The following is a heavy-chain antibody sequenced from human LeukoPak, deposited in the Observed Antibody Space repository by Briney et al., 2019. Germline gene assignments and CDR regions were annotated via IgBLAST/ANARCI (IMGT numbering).Heavy chain of an antibody. J-gene: IGHJ6*03. V-gene: IGHV1-24*01. CDR3: ARVILGESPCTNGVCRSLYYYMDV. CDR1: GYTLTELS. D-gene: IGHD2-8*01. CDR2: FDPEDGET. Sequence: PGASVKVSCEVSGYTLTELSMHWVRQAPGKGLEWMGGFDPEDGETIYAQKFQGRVTMTEDTSTDTAYMELSSLRSEDTAVYYCARVILGESPCTNGVCRSLYYYMDVWGKGTTVTVSS.